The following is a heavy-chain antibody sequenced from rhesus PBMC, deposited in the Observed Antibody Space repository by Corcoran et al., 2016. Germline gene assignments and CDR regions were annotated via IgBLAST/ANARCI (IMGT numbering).Heavy chain of an antibody. J-gene: IGHJ1*01. CDR3: VGSFEYFEF. CDR2: RKYDGSAK. V-gene: IGHV3S35*01. CDR1: GFTFSSTR. Sequence: EVQLVESGGGLVQPGGSLRLSCAASGFTFSSTRMNWIRQAQGKRLDGVDDRKYDGSAKDYEDTVKGRFTISRDNAKSTLYLQMNSLRAEDTAVYYCVGSFEYFEFWGQGALVTVSS.